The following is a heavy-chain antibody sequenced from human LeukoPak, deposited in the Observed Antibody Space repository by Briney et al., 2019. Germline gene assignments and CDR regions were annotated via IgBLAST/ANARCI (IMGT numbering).Heavy chain of an antibody. J-gene: IGHJ4*02. CDR1: GFNFSTYG. CDR2: ISSSGSTI. Sequence: GRSLRLSCAASGFNFSTYGMHWVRQAPGKGLEWVSYISSSGSTIYYADSVKGRSTISRDNAKNSLYLQMNSLRAEDTAVYYCARDEGYYYDSSGYPDYWGQGTLVTVSS. V-gene: IGHV3-48*04. CDR3: ARDEGYYYDSSGYPDY. D-gene: IGHD3-22*01.